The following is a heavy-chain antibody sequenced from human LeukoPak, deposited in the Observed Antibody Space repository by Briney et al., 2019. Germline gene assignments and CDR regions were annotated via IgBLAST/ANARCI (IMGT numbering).Heavy chain of an antibody. CDR3: ARHKNSASNVFDV. J-gene: IGHJ3*01. V-gene: IGHV4-59*08. D-gene: IGHD1-7*01. CDR2: IYSSGRA. CDR1: GGSISAYY. Sequence: SETLSLTCTVSGGSISAYYWTWIRQAPGHGLEYLGYIYSSGRANYNPSLKGRVTISLDTSNNQFSLSLSSVTAADTAVYYCARHKNSASNVFDVWGQGTMVTVSS.